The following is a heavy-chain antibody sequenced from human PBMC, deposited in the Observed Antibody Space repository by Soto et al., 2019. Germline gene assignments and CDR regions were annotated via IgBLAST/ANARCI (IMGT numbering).Heavy chain of an antibody. CDR2: INHSGST. CDR3: ARKYSSSWYQVLRPVENSTFDY. CDR1: GGSIRSSNY. D-gene: IGHD6-13*01. Sequence: PSETLSLTCAVSGGSIRSSNYWSWIRQPPGKGLEWIGEINHSGSTNYNPSLKSRVTISVDTSKNQFSLKLSSVTAADTAVYYCARKYSSSWYQVLRPVENSTFDYWGQGTLVTVSS. V-gene: IGHV4-34*01. J-gene: IGHJ4*02.